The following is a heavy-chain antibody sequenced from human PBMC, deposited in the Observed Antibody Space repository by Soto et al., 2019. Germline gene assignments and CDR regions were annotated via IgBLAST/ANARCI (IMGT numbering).Heavy chain of an antibody. CDR2: ISVYNGDT. V-gene: IGHV1-18*01. Sequence: VASVKVSCKASGYSFSSYGISWVRQAPGQGLKWKGWISVYNGDTNYAQKFQGRVTMTTDTSTSTAYMELRNLRSDDTAVYYCARDPDGDNDFDYWGQGTLVTVSS. J-gene: IGHJ4*02. D-gene: IGHD2-21*02. CDR1: GYSFSSYG. CDR3: ARDPDGDNDFDY.